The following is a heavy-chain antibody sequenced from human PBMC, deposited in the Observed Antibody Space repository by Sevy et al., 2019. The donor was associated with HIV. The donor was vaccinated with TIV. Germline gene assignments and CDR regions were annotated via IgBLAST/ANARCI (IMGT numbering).Heavy chain of an antibody. D-gene: IGHD2-21*02. CDR2: TNPSGGST. J-gene: IGHJ4*02. CDR3: ARLRSCGGDCYYFDY. Sequence: ASVKVSCKASGYSFTSYEMEWVRQAPGQGLEWMGITNPSGGSTGYAQSFQGRVILTRDTSTDTVYMELNSLRSEDTAVYYCARLRSCGGDCYYFDYWGQGTLVTVSS. CDR1: GYSFTSYE. V-gene: IGHV1-46*01.